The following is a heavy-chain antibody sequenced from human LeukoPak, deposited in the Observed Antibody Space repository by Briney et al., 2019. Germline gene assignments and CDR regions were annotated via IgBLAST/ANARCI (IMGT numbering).Heavy chain of an antibody. D-gene: IGHD2-2*02. CDR2: ISGSGGST. Sequence: GGSLRLSCAASGFTFSSYGMSWVRQAPGKGLEGVSAISGSGGSTYYADSVKGRFTISRDNSKNTLYLQMNSLRAEDTAVYYCAKDLSATAIHGCDYWGQGTLVTVSS. V-gene: IGHV3-23*01. CDR1: GFTFSSYG. J-gene: IGHJ4*02. CDR3: AKDLSATAIHGCDY.